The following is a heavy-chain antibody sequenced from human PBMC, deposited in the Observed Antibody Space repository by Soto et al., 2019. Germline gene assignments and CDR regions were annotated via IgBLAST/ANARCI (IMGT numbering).Heavy chain of an antibody. V-gene: IGHV1-58*01. CDR3: AATVLLWFGELLEGPSDY. D-gene: IGHD3-10*01. CDR2: IVVGSGNT. Sequence: ASVKVSCKASGFTFTSSAVQWVRQARGQRLEWIGWIVVGSGNTNYAQKFQERVTITRDMSTSTAYMELSSLRSEDTAVYYCAATVLLWFGELLEGPSDYWGQGPLVTVSS. CDR1: GFTFTSSA. J-gene: IGHJ4*02.